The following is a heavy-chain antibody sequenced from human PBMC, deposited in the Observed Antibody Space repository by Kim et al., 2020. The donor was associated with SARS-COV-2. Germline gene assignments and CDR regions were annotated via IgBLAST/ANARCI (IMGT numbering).Heavy chain of an antibody. CDR1: GYTLTELS. CDR2: FDPEDGEI. Sequence: ASVKVSCNGSGYTLTELSMPLVPKAPGKWLEWMGGFDPEDGEIIYAQKFHGRVTMTEDTSTDTAYMELSSLRSEDTAVYYCLIARNDILHDYGGNGEIWGQGTLVTVSS. V-gene: IGHV1-24*01. D-gene: IGHD4-17*01. CDR3: LIARNDILHDYGGNGEI. J-gene: IGHJ4*02.